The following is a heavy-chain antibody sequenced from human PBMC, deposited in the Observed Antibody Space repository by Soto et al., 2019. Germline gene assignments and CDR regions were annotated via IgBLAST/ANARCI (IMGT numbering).Heavy chain of an antibody. V-gene: IGHV3-64*01. CDR1: GFTFSSYA. Sequence: GGSLRLSCAASGFTFSSYAMSWVRQAPGKGLEYVSGISSSGVSTNYANSVKGRFTISRDNSKNTVYLQMGSLRPEDMAVYYCARRARPDFYYMDVWGKGTTVTVSS. CDR3: ARRARPDFYYMDV. J-gene: IGHJ6*03. CDR2: ISSSGVST. D-gene: IGHD6-6*01.